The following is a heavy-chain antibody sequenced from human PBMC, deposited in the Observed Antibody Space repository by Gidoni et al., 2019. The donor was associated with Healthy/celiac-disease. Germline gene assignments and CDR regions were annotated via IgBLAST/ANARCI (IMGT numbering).Heavy chain of an antibody. CDR1: GFTFSSYS. CDR3: AKDTVYDFWSGDCAFDY. V-gene: IGHV3-23*01. Sequence: EVQLLESVGGLVHPGGSLGLSCAGSGFTFSSYSMSWVRQAPGKGLEWVSAISGSGGSTYYTDYGKGRFTISRDNSKNTLYLQMNSLRAEDTAVYYGAKDTVYDFWSGDCAFDYWGQGTLVTVS. J-gene: IGHJ4*02. CDR2: ISGSGGST. D-gene: IGHD3-3*01.